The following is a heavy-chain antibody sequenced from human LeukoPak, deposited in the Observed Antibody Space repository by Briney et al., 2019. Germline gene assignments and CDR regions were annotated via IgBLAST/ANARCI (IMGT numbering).Heavy chain of an antibody. Sequence: PSETLSLTCTVSVGSISSYYWSWIRQPPGKGLEWIGYIYYSGSTNYNPSLKSRVTISVDTSKNQFSLKLSSVTAADTAVYYCARGPYDSSGYYYFDYWGQGTLVTVSS. V-gene: IGHV4-59*01. D-gene: IGHD3-22*01. J-gene: IGHJ4*02. CDR3: ARGPYDSSGYYYFDY. CDR2: IYYSGST. CDR1: VGSISSYY.